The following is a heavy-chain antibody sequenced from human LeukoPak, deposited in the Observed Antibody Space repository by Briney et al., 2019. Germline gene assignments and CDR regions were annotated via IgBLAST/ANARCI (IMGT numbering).Heavy chain of an antibody. CDR2: TYYRSKWYN. CDR1: GDSVSSNSAA. CDR3: ARNPRITMVRGAALYYFDY. D-gene: IGHD3-10*01. V-gene: IGHV6-1*01. Sequence: SQTLSLTCAISGDSVSSNSAAWNWIRQSPSRGLEWLGRTYYRSKWYNDYAVSVKSRITINPDTSKNQFSLQLNSMTPEDTAVYYCARNPRITMVRGAALYYFDYWGQGTLVTVSS. J-gene: IGHJ4*02.